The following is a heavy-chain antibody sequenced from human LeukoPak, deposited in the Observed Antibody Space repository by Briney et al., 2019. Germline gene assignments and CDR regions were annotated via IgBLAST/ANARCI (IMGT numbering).Heavy chain of an antibody. D-gene: IGHD1-20*01. J-gene: IGHJ4*02. V-gene: IGHV4-39*02. Sequence: KPSETLSLTCTVSGGSISSSSYYWGWIRQPPGKGLEWIGSIYYSGSTYYNPSLKSRVTISVDTSKNQFSLKLSSVTAADTAVYYCARDTITGGLLDYWGQGTLVTVSS. CDR3: ARDTITGGLLDY. CDR1: GGSISSSSYY. CDR2: IYYSGST.